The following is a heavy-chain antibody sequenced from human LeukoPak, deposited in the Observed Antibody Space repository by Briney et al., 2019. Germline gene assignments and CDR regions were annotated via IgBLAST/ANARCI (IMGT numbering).Heavy chain of an antibody. CDR2: ISSSGSTI. CDR3: ARDWGVVPAAPTVLSDY. D-gene: IGHD2-2*01. V-gene: IGHV3-11*04. CDR1: GFTFSDYN. Sequence: GGSLRLSCAASGFTFSDYNMSWIRQAPGKGLEWVSYISSSGSTIYYADSVKGRFTISRDNAKNSLYLQMNSLRAEDTAVYYCARDWGVVPAAPTVLSDYWGQGTLVTVSS. J-gene: IGHJ4*02.